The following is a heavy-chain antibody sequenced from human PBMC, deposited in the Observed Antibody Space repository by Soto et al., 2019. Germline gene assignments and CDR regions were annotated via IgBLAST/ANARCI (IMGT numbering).Heavy chain of an antibody. J-gene: IGHJ4*01. CDR1: GFTFSNYA. V-gene: IGHV3-64D*06. CDR2: ITSEGDRT. Sequence: PGGSLRLSCSVSGFTFSNYAMHWVRQAPGKGLEYVSGITSEGDRTWHEDSVKDRFTISRDNSKNTLFLQMSSLRVEDTAIYLCVKGNQLLRYSFEFWGHGTLVTVSS. CDR3: VKGNQLLRYSFEF. D-gene: IGHD2-2*01.